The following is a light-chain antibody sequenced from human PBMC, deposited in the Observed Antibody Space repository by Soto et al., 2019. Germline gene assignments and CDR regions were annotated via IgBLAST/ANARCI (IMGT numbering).Light chain of an antibody. Sequence: QSALTQPASVSGSPGQSITISCTGSSSDIGAYNYVSWYQHHPGKAPKLIIYEVTNRPSGVSNRFSGSKSDNTASLTISGLQAEDEADYYCSSYTTRGPMAFGGGTKLTVL. CDR3: SSYTTRGPMA. J-gene: IGLJ2*01. CDR2: EVT. CDR1: SSDIGAYNY. V-gene: IGLV2-14*01.